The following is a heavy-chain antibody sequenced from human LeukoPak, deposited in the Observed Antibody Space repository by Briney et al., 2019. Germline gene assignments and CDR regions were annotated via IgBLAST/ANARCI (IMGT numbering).Heavy chain of an antibody. Sequence: PSETLSLTCAVYGGSFSGYYWSWIRQPPGKGLECIGYIYYSGTTNYNPSLKSRVTISVDRSKNQFSLKLSSVTAADTAVYYCARVFNTYYYDSSGYDPLYDYWGQGTLVTVSS. J-gene: IGHJ4*02. CDR2: IYYSGTT. CDR3: ARVFNTYYYDSSGYDPLYDY. CDR1: GGSFSGYY. V-gene: IGHV4-59*12. D-gene: IGHD3-22*01.